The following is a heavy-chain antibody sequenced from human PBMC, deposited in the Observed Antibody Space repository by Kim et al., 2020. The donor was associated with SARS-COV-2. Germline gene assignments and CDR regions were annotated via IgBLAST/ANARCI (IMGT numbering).Heavy chain of an antibody. CDR2: VYYSGTT. CDR3: ARVREALNWVEP. J-gene: IGHJ5*02. V-gene: IGHV4-59*13. CDR1: GGSISTYY. Sequence: SETLSLTCNVSGGSISTYYWSWIRQSPGKGLEWIGYVYYSGTTNYNPSLKSRVTISVDTSKHQLSLKMTSVTAADTAVYYCARVREALNWVEPWGQGTLVTVSS.